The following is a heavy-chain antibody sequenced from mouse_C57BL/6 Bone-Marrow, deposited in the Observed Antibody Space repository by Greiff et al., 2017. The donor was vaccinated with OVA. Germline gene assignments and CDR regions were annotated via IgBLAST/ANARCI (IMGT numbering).Heavy chain of an antibody. Sequence: VQLQQSGTVLARPGASVKMSCKTSGYTFTSYWMHWVKQRPGQGLEWIGAIYPGNSDTSYNQKFKGKAKLTAVTSASTAYMELSSLTNEDSAVYYCTRGKACDEGDWFAYWGQGTLVTVSA. CDR2: IYPGNSDT. D-gene: IGHD2-3*01. J-gene: IGHJ3*01. V-gene: IGHV1-5*01. CDR1: GYTFTSYW. CDR3: TRGKACDEGDWFAY.